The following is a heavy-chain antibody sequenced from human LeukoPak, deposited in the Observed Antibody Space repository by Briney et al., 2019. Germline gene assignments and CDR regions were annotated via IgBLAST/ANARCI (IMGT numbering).Heavy chain of an antibody. CDR1: GFTFSSYA. CDR3: ARGDIVIVPAANIHYYYGMDV. D-gene: IGHD2-2*01. Sequence: GGSLRLSCAASGFTFSSYAMHWVRQAPGGGLGWVALISFDGSNKYYADSVQGRFTIPRDNSKNPLYLQMNSLRAEDTAVYYCARGDIVIVPAANIHYYYGMDVWGQGPTVTVSS. CDR2: ISFDGSNK. J-gene: IGHJ6*02. V-gene: IGHV3-30*04.